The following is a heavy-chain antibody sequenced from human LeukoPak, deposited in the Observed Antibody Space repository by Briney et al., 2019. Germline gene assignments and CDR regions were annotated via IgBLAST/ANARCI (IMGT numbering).Heavy chain of an antibody. CDR2: ISSSSSYR. J-gene: IGHJ4*02. CDR1: GFTFSSDS. Sequence: GGSLRLSCEASGFTFSSDSMNGGRQAPGKGRGWVSSISSSSSYRYYADSVRGRFTISRDNAKNSLYLQMNSLRADDTAVYTCARGYSSGWFPFDNWGQGTLVTVSS. V-gene: IGHV3-21*01. D-gene: IGHD6-19*01. CDR3: ARGYSSGWFPFDN.